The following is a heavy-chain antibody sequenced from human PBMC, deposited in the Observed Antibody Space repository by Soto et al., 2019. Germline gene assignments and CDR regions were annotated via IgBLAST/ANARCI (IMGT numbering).Heavy chain of an antibody. CDR2: IHWNDDK. D-gene: IGHD3-22*01. CDR3: AHTKDSSGFLTS. V-gene: IGHV2-5*01. J-gene: IGHJ5*02. Sequence: SGPTLVNPTQTLTLTCSFSGFSLSVYGVRVIWFRQPPGETLEWLALIHWNDDKRYSPYLKSRLTITKDTSKNQVVLTLTNLDPLDTGTYFCAHTKDSSGFLTSWGQGILVTVSS. CDR1: GFSLSVYGVR.